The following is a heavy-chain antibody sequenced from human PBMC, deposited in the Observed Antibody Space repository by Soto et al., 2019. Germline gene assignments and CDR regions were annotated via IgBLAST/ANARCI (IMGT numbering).Heavy chain of an antibody. CDR2: ISHDGSKQ. Sequence: QVQVVESGGGVVQPGRSLRLSCAASGFNFSNYNMHWVRQAPGKGLECVAIISHDGSKQYSAGSVKGRFTISRDKAKNMLFLQMDSLRAEDTAVYHCATVVKYGTLDHWGQGTLFRVS. J-gene: IGHJ4*02. CDR3: ATVVKYGTLDH. D-gene: IGHD3-22*01. CDR1: GFNFSNYN. V-gene: IGHV3-30*03.